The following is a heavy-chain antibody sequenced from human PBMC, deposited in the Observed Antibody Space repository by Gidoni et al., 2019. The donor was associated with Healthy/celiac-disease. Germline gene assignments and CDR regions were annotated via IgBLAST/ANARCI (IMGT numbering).Heavy chain of an antibody. V-gene: IGHV3-33*01. CDR3: ARASMGYYFDY. CDR2: IWYDGSNK. J-gene: IGHJ4*02. Sequence: QVQLVESGGGVVQPGRSLRLSCAASGFTFSSYGMHWVRQAPGQGLEWVAVIWYDGSNKYYADSVKGRFTISRDNSKNTLYLQMNSLRAEDTAVYYCARASMGYYFDYWGQGTLVTVSS. CDR1: GFTFSSYG. D-gene: IGHD6-6*01.